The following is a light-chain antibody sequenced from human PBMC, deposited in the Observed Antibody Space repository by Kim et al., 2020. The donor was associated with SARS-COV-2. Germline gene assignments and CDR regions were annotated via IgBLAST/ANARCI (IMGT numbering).Light chain of an antibody. CDR3: QQYYSKPLT. V-gene: IGKV4-1*01. Sequence: DFVLTQSPDSLAVSLGERATINCKSSQNVLYNSNNKNYLAWYQQKPGQPPKLLFYWASTRQSGVPDRFSGSGSGTDFTLTISSLQAEDVAVYYCQQYYSKPLTFGGGTRVEIK. CDR1: QNVLYNSNNKNY. CDR2: WAS. J-gene: IGKJ4*01.